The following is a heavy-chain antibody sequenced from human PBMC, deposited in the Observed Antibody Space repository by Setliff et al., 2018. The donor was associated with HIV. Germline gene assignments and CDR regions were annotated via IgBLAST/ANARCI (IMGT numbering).Heavy chain of an antibody. J-gene: IGHJ5*02. CDR3: AKLGGPESGSCES. D-gene: IGHD3-10*01. V-gene: IGHV3-23*01. CDR1: RFTFNTYA. CDR2: ISGSGVKT. Sequence: GESLKISCAASRFTFNTYARTWVRQAPGKGLEWVSTISGSGVKTFYADSVKGRFTISRDNSKNTLYLEMNSLRAEDTAIYYCAKLGGPESGSCESWGQGTLVTVST.